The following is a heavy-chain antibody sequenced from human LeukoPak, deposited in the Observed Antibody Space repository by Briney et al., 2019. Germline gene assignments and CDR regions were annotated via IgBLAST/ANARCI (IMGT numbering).Heavy chain of an antibody. CDR1: GDSISSTTYY. V-gene: IGHV4-39*01. CDR3: ARTQSPQDAFDI. Sequence: SETLSLTCTVSGDSISSTTYYWGWIRQSPGKGLEWIGSVHYSGITFYSPSLKSRVIVSLDTSKNQFSLKLTSVTAADTAVYYCARTQSPQDAFDIWGQGTMVTVSS. J-gene: IGHJ3*02. CDR2: VHYSGIT.